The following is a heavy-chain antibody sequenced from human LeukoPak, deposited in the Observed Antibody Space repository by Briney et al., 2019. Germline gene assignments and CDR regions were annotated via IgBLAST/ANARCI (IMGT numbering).Heavy chain of an antibody. CDR3: ARGLPVTIFGVPNPLDL. CDR2: MNPNSGNT. Sequence: GASVKVSCKASGYTFTSYDINWVRQATGQGLEWMGWMNPNSGNTGYAQKFQGRVTITRNTSISTAYMGLSSLRSEDTAVYYCARGLPVTIFGVPNPLDLWGRGTLVTVSS. V-gene: IGHV1-8*01. J-gene: IGHJ2*01. D-gene: IGHD3-3*01. CDR1: GYTFTSYD.